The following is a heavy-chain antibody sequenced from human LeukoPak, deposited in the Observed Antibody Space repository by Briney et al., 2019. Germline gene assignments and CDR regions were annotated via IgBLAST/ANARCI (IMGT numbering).Heavy chain of an antibody. CDR2: IKSKTDGGTT. J-gene: IGHJ3*02. CDR1: GFTFSNAW. V-gene: IGHV3-15*05. D-gene: IGHD2-15*01. Sequence: GGSLRLSCAASGFTFSNAWMSWVRQAPGKGLEWVGRIKSKTDGGTTDYAAPVKGRFTISGDDSKNTLYLQMNSLKTEDTAVYYCVGYCSGGNCPNAFDIWGQGTMVTVSS. CDR3: VGYCSGGNCPNAFDI.